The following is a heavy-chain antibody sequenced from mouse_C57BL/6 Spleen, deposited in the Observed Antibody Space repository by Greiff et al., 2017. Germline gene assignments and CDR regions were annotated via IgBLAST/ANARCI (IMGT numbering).Heavy chain of an antibody. CDR1: GFSLTSYG. CDR3: ARGEDWAFAY. V-gene: IGHV2-2*01. CDR2: IWSGGST. J-gene: IGHJ3*01. D-gene: IGHD4-1*01. Sequence: VQLQQSGPGLVQPSQSLSITCTVSGFSLTSYGVHWVRQSPGKGLEWLGVIWSGGSTDYNAAFISRLSISKDNSKSQVFFKMNSLQADDTAIYYCARGEDWAFAYWGQGTLVTVSA.